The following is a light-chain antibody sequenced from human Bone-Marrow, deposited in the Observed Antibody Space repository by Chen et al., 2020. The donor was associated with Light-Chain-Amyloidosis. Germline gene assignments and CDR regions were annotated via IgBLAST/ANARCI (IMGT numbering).Light chain of an antibody. V-gene: IGLV3-21*02. Sequence: SYVLTQPSSVSVAPGQTATIACGGNNIGSTSVHWYQQTPGQAPLLVVYEDSDRPSGIPGRLSGSNSGNPATLTISRVEAGDEADYYCPGWDRGSDRPVFGGGTKLTGL. CDR1: NIGSTS. J-gene: IGLJ3*02. CDR3: PGWDRGSDRPV. CDR2: EDS.